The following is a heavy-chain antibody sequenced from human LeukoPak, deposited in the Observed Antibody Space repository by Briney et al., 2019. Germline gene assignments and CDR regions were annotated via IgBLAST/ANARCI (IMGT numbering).Heavy chain of an antibody. J-gene: IGHJ4*02. Sequence: PSKTLSLTCTVSGGSISTSNYYWGWIRQPPGKGLEWIGNIFYSGSTNYNPSLKSRVTISVDTSKNQFSLKLSSVTAADTAVYYYARARSGYYDYYFDYWGQGTLVTVSS. CDR2: IFYSGST. D-gene: IGHD3-22*01. CDR1: GGSISTSNYY. V-gene: IGHV4-39*07. CDR3: ARARSGYYDYYFDY.